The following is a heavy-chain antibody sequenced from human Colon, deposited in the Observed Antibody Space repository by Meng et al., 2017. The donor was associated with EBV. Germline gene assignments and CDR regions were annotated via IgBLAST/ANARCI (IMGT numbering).Heavy chain of an antibody. CDR1: GGSISSSHW. D-gene: IGHD2-21*01. CDR3: ARVWQSLTAFFDS. Sequence: QVPLTGSGPGLVKPSGTLSLTCAVSGGSISSSHWWTWVRQPPGKGLEWIGEVYHTGSTKYNPSLKSRLTISVDKSKNQFSLNLTSVTAADTAVYYCARVWQSLTAFFDSWGQGTLVTVSS. CDR2: VYHTGST. V-gene: IGHV4-4*02. J-gene: IGHJ4*02.